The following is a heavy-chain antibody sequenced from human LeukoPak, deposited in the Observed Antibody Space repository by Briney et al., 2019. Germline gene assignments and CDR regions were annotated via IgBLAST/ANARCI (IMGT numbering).Heavy chain of an antibody. CDR2: INPSGGST. CDR3: ARDPSYCYDSSGCYYFDY. Sequence: GASVKVSCKASGYTFTSYDINWVRQAPGQGLEWMGIINPSGGSTSYAQKFQGRVTMTRDTSTSTVYMELSSLRSEDTAVYYCARDPSYCYDSSGCYYFDYWGQGTLVTVSS. V-gene: IGHV1-46*01. D-gene: IGHD3-22*01. CDR1: GYTFTSYD. J-gene: IGHJ4*02.